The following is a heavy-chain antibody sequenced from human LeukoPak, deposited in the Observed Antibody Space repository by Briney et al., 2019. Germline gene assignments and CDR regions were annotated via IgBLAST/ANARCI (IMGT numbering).Heavy chain of an antibody. Sequence: GGSLRLSCAASGFTFSSYGMSWVRQAPGKGLEWVAAISGTGGTTYYADSVKGRFTISRDNAKNTLHLQMNSLRAEDTAVYYCARDLLDYELADDAFDIWGQGTMVTVSS. V-gene: IGHV3-23*01. CDR3: ARDLLDYELADDAFDI. J-gene: IGHJ3*02. CDR2: ISGTGGTT. CDR1: GFTFSSYG. D-gene: IGHD4-17*01.